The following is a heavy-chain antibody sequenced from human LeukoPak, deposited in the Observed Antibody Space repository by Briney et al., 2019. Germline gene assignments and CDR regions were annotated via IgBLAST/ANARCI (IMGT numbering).Heavy chain of an antibody. J-gene: IGHJ4*02. D-gene: IGHD2-21*01. CDR1: GGSFSSYS. V-gene: IGHV4-59*01. CDR2: IYYSGST. Sequence: SETLSLTCTVSGGSFSSYSWTWIRQPPGKGLEWIGYIYYSGSTNYNPSLKSRVTISVDTSKNQFSLKLGSVTAADTAVYYCAIGQYTYCGAYFDCWGQGTLVTVSS. CDR3: AIGQYTYCGAYFDC.